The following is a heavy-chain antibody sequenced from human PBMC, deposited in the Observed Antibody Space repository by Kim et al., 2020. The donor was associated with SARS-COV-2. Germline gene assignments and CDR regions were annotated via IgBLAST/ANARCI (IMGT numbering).Heavy chain of an antibody. CDR1: GFTFSNAW. J-gene: IGHJ4*02. Sequence: GGSLRLSCAASGFTFSNAWMSWVRQAPGKGLEWVGRIKSKTDGGTTDYAAPVKGRFTISRDDSKNTLYLQMNSLKTEDTAVYYCTTDVGRSSSWYYYWGQGTLVTVSS. CDR3: TTDVGRSSSWYYY. D-gene: IGHD6-13*01. CDR2: IKSKTDGGTT. V-gene: IGHV3-15*01.